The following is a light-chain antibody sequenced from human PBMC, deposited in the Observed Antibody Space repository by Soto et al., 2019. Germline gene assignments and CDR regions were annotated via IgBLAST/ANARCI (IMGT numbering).Light chain of an antibody. Sequence: QSALTQPASVSGSPGQSITISCTGNSSDVVGYNYVSWYQQHPGKAPKLMIYDVSNRPSGVSNRFSGSKSGNTASLTISGLQAEDEADYYCSSYTSSSTPLYVFGTGTKVPS. CDR3: SSYTSSSTPLYV. J-gene: IGLJ1*01. CDR1: SSDVVGYNY. V-gene: IGLV2-14*01. CDR2: DVS.